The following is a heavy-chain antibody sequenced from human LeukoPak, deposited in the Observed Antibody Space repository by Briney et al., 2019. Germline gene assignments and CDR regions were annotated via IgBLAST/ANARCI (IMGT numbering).Heavy chain of an antibody. CDR2: ISGSGGST. CDR3: AKVRGGIDGRKKDDYGDYVPYYFDY. D-gene: IGHD4-17*01. Sequence: GGSLRLSCAASGFTFSSYAMSWVRQAPGKGLEWVSAISGSGGSTCYADSVKGRFTISRDNSKNTLYLQMNSLRAEDTAVYYCAKVRGGIDGRKKDDYGDYVPYYFDYWGQGTLVTVSS. CDR1: GFTFSSYA. V-gene: IGHV3-23*01. J-gene: IGHJ4*02.